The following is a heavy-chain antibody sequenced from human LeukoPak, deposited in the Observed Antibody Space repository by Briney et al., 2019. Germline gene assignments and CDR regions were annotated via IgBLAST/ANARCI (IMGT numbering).Heavy chain of an antibody. J-gene: IGHJ6*02. V-gene: IGHV3-48*02. CDR1: GFTFSSYS. CDR3: ASVVPSGDGKFYCSSTSCYDYYYYGMDV. D-gene: IGHD2-2*01. Sequence: PGGSLRLSCAASGFTFSSYSMNWVRQAPGKGLEWVSYISSSSSTIYYADSVKGRFTISRDNAKNSLYLQMNSLRDENTAVYYCASVVPSGDGKFYCSSTSCYDYYYYGMDVWGQGTTVTVSS. CDR2: ISSSSSTI.